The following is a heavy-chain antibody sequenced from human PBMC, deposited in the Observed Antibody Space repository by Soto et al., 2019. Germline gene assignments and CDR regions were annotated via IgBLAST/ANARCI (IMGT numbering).Heavy chain of an antibody. J-gene: IGHJ4*02. CDR1: GDTFNFYS. Sequence: QVQLVQSGAEVKRPGSSVKVSCKASGDTFNFYSINWVRQAPGLGLEWMGRVNPILSMSNYAQRFQGRVTMPAAKSTSTADMALSGLRSEDPAIYYCATSYGSGYRAFDFWGQGALVTVSS. CDR2: VNPILSMS. CDR3: ATSYGSGYRAFDF. D-gene: IGHD3-10*01. V-gene: IGHV1-69*04.